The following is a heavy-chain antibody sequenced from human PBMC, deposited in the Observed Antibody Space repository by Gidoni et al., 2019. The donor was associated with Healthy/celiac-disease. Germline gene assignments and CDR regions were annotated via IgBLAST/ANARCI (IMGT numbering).Heavy chain of an antibody. CDR3: ARVQGESSSDSDHP. CDR2: IIPIFGTA. V-gene: IGHV1-69*01. D-gene: IGHD6-13*01. CDR1: GCTFSSYA. Sequence: QVQLVQSAAEVTTPGSSLKVSCKASGCTFSSYAISWVRQAPGQGLEWMGGIIPIFGTANYAQKCQGRVTITADESTSTAYMELSSLRSEDTAVYYCARVQGESSSDSDHPWGQGTLVTVSS. J-gene: IGHJ5*02.